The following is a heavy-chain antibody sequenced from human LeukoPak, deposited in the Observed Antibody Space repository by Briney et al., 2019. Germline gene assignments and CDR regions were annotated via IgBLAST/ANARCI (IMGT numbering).Heavy chain of an antibody. D-gene: IGHD1-26*01. J-gene: IGHJ6*02. CDR2: IIPIFGTA. CDR3: AGEDLSGSYGDYYYGMDV. V-gene: IGHV1-69*13. CDR1: GGTFSSYA. Sequence: SVKVSRKASGGTFSSYAISWVRQAPGQGLEWMGGIIPIFGTANYAQKFQGRVTITADDSTSTAYMELSSLRSEDTAVYYCAGEDLSGSYGDYYYGMDVWGQGTTVTVSS.